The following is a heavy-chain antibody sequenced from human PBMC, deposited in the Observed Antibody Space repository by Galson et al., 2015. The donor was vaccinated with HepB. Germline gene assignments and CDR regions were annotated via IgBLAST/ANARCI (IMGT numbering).Heavy chain of an antibody. CDR2: IKQDGSEK. D-gene: IGHD4-17*01. CDR1: GFTFSSYW. J-gene: IGHJ5*02. CDR3: ARASTTVTPRGWFDP. V-gene: IGHV3-7*01. Sequence: SLRLSCAASGFTFSSYWMSWVRQAPGGGLEWVANIKQDGSEKYYVDSVKGRFTISRDNAKNSLYLQMNSLRAEDTAVYSCARASTTVTPRGWFDPWGQGTLVTVSS.